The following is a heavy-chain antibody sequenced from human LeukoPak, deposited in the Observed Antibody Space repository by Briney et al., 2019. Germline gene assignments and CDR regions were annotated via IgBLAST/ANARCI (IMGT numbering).Heavy chain of an antibody. D-gene: IGHD4-23*01. CDR3: ARAFRYGGNSGAFDI. Sequence: ASVKVSCKASGYTFTGYYMHWVRQAPGQGLEWMGIINPSGGSTSYAQKFQGRVTMTRDTSTSTVYMELSSLRSEDTAVYYCARAFRYGGNSGAFDIWGQGTMVTVSS. CDR1: GYTFTGYY. CDR2: INPSGGST. V-gene: IGHV1-46*01. J-gene: IGHJ3*02.